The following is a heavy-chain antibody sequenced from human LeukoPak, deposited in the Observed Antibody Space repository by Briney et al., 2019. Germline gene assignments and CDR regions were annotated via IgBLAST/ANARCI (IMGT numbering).Heavy chain of an antibody. V-gene: IGHV3-21*01. CDR3: ARDGYDFWSGYNAFDI. CDR1: GFTFSSYS. J-gene: IGHJ3*02. Sequence: PGGSLRLSCAASGFTFSSYSMNWVRQAPGKGLEWVSSINIYYADSVKGRFTISRDNAKNSLYLQTNSLRAEDTAVYYCARDGYDFWSGYNAFDIWGQGTMVTVSS. D-gene: IGHD3-3*01. CDR2: INI.